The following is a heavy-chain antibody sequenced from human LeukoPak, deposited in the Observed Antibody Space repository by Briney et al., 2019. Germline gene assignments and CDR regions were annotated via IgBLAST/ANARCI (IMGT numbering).Heavy chain of an antibody. CDR1: GGSISSYY. V-gene: IGHV4-59*01. Sequence: SETLSLTCTVSGGSISSYYWSWIRQPPGKGLEWIGYIYYSGSTNYNPSLKSRVTISVDTSKNQFSLKLSSVTAADTAVYYCARSGSGWYVGEFDYWGQGTLVTASS. CDR2: IYYSGST. D-gene: IGHD6-19*01. J-gene: IGHJ4*02. CDR3: ARSGSGWYVGEFDY.